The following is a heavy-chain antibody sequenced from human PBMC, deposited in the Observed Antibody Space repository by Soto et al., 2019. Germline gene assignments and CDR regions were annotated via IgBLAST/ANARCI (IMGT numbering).Heavy chain of an antibody. V-gene: IGHV3-33*01. CDR2: VCYDGCKK. Sequence: QVQLVESGGGVVQPGGSLRLSCAASGFTLRTYGMHWVRQAPGKGLEWVAVVCYDGCKKYYADSVKGRFTVSRDNSKNTLYLQMNSLRAEDTAVYYCARPLEQWQLGFGMDVWGQGSPVTVSS. J-gene: IGHJ6*01. D-gene: IGHD6-19*01. CDR3: ARPLEQWQLGFGMDV. CDR1: GFTLRTYG.